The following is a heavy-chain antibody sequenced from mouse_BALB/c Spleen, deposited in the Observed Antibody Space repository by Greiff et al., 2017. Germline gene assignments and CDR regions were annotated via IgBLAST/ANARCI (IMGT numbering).Heavy chain of an antibody. CDR2: IYPGDGDT. V-gene: IGHV1-82*01. D-gene: IGHD2-14*01. CDR3: AREAVRQGCAY. J-gene: IGHJ3*01. CDR1: GYAFSSSW. Sequence: QVQLQQSGPELVKPGASVKISCKASGYAFSSSWMNWVKQRPGQGLEWIGRIYPGDGDTNYNGKFKGKATLTADKSSSTAYMQLSSLTSVDSAVYFCAREAVRQGCAYWGQGTLVTVSA.